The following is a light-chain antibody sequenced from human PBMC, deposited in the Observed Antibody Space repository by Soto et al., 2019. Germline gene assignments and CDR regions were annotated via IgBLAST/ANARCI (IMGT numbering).Light chain of an antibody. CDR2: GAS. CDR3: QQYGTSRVT. Sequence: EIVLTQSPGTLSLSPGERATLSCRASQSVSSSYLAWYQQKPGQAPRLLIYGASSRATGIPDRFSGSGSGIDFTLTISRLEPEDFAVYYCQQYGTSRVTFGPGTKVDIK. CDR1: QSVSSSY. J-gene: IGKJ3*01. V-gene: IGKV3-20*01.